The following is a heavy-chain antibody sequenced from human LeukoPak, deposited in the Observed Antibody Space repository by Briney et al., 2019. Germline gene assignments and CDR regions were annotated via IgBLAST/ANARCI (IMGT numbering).Heavy chain of an antibody. CDR3: AREGYLEYYDILTGHPFDY. Sequence: GASVKVSCKASGYTFTGYYMHWVRQAPGQGLEWMGIINPSGGSTSYAQKFQGRVTMTRDTSTSTVYMELSSLRSEDTAVYYCAREGYLEYYDILTGHPFDYWGQGTLVTVSS. CDR1: GYTFTGYY. CDR2: INPSGGST. D-gene: IGHD3-9*01. J-gene: IGHJ4*02. V-gene: IGHV1-46*01.